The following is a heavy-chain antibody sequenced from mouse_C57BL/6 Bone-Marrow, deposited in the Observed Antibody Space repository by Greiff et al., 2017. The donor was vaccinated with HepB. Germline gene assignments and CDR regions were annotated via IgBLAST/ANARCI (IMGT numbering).Heavy chain of an antibody. J-gene: IGHJ4*01. V-gene: IGHV5-4*03. Sequence: EVMLVESGGGLVKPGGSLKLSCAASGFTFSSYAMSWVRQTPEKRLEWVATISDGGSYTYYPDNVKGRFTISRDNAKNNLYLQMSHLKSEDTAMYYCARGGGAMDYWGQGTSVTVSS. CDR3: ARGGGAMDY. CDR1: GFTFSSYA. CDR2: ISDGGSYT.